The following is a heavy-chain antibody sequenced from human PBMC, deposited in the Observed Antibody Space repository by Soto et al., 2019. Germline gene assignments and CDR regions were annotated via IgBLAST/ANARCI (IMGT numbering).Heavy chain of an antibody. D-gene: IGHD1-26*01. J-gene: IGHJ4*02. Sequence: GGSLRLSCVGSGFTFSNYGMHWVRQPPGKGLEWVALISDDGDKRYYADSVRGRLIISRDNSKDTLYLQMNSLGPDDTAVYFCAKARVRIVGANSFDYWGQGTPGTVSS. CDR2: ISDDGDKR. CDR1: GFTFSNYG. V-gene: IGHV3-30*18. CDR3: AKARVRIVGANSFDY.